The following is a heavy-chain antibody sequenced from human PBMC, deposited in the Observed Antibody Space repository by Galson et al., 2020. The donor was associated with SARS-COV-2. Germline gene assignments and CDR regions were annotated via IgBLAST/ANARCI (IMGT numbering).Heavy chain of an antibody. V-gene: IGHV1-24*01. D-gene: IGHD6-19*01. CDR2: FDPEDDEP. Sequence: ASVKVSCKVSGYSLSELSMHWVRLSPGKGFEWMGGFDPEDDEPVYAQEFQGRLTLTGDTSRDTAYMQLSNLISEDTAVYYCATLGPTVADYFFDYWGQGTLLTVSS. CDR3: ATLGPTVADYFFDY. CDR1: GYSLSELS. J-gene: IGHJ4*02.